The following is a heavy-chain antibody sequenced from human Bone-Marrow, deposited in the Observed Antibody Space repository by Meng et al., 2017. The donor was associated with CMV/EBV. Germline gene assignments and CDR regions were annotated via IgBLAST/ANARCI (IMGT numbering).Heavy chain of an antibody. D-gene: IGHD3-10*01. Sequence: QLQLQESGPGLVKPSETLSLTCTVSGGSISSSSYYWGWIRQPPGKGLEWIGSIYYSGSTYYNPSLKSRVTMSVDTCKNQFSLKLSSVTAADTAVYYCARAMVRGVQRYFDYWGQGTLVTVSS. V-gene: IGHV4-39*07. CDR3: ARAMVRGVQRYFDY. CDR2: IYYSGST. J-gene: IGHJ4*02. CDR1: GGSISSSSYY.